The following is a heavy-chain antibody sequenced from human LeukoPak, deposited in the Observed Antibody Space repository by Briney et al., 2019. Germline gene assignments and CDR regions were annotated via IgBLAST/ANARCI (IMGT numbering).Heavy chain of an antibody. D-gene: IGHD4-11*01. CDR1: GFTFDDYG. Sequence: GGSLRLSCAASGFTFDDYGMSWVRQAPGKGLEWVSGINWNGSDTGYADSVKGRFTISRDNAKNSLYLQMNSLRAEDTAVYYCARATVTSEYFQHWGQGTLVTVSS. J-gene: IGHJ1*01. CDR3: ARATVTSEYFQH. CDR2: INWNGSDT. V-gene: IGHV3-20*04.